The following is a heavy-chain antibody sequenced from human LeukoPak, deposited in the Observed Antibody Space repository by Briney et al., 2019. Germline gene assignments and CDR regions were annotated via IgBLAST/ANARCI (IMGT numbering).Heavy chain of an antibody. V-gene: IGHV3-33*08. D-gene: IGHD1-26*01. CDR2: IWYDGSNK. CDR1: VHLPRLI. CDR3: AIEPCSRGSYFGLDY. J-gene: IGHJ4*02. Sequence: GGSLGLPRGLWVHLPRLIYTLGATQAPGKGLEWVAVIWYDGSNKYYVDSVKGRFTISRDNSKHTLYLQMNSLQGDATDWYYFAIEPCSRGSYFGLDYWGQGTLVTVSS.